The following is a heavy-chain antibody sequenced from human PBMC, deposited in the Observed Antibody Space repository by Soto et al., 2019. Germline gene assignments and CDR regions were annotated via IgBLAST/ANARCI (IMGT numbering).Heavy chain of an antibody. Sequence: GGSLRLSCAASGFTFSSYAMSWVRQAPGKGLEWVSAISGSGGSTYYADSVKGRFTISRDNSKNTLYLQMNSLRAEDTAVYYCAKGDNYYDSSGYRYYFDYWGQGTLVTVSS. V-gene: IGHV3-23*01. CDR1: GFTFSSYA. J-gene: IGHJ4*02. D-gene: IGHD3-22*01. CDR2: ISGSGGST. CDR3: AKGDNYYDSSGYRYYFDY.